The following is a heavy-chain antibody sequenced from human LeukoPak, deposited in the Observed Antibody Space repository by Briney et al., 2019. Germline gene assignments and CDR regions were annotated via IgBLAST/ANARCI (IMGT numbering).Heavy chain of an antibody. D-gene: IGHD1-26*01. CDR3: ARGLVGATTQGRLDI. J-gene: IGHJ3*02. V-gene: IGHV1-69*05. CDR2: IIPIFGTA. Sequence: GASVKVSCKASGGTFSSYAISWVRQAPGQGPEWMGRIIPIFGTANYAQKFQGRVTITTDESTSTAYMELSSLRSEDTAVYYCARGLVGATTQGRLDIWGQGTMATVSS. CDR1: GGTFSSYA.